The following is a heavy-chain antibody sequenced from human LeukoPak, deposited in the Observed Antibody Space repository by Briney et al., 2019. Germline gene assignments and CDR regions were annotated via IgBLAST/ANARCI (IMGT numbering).Heavy chain of an antibody. Sequence: GGSLRLSCAASGFTFNICTMNWVRQAPGKGLEWVSSISSSSTYVYYADSLKGRFTISRDNGKHSLYLQMNSLRAEDTAVYYCAVQRVHHGFDIWGHGTMVTVSS. J-gene: IGHJ3*02. D-gene: IGHD1-1*01. V-gene: IGHV3-21*01. CDR1: GFTFNICT. CDR2: ISSSSTYV. CDR3: AVQRVHHGFDI.